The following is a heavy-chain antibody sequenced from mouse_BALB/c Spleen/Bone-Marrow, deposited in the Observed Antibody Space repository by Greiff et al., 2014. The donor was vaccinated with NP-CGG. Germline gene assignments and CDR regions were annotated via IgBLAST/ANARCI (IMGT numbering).Heavy chain of an antibody. V-gene: IGHV3-6*02. J-gene: IGHJ4*01. D-gene: IGHD2-10*02. CDR3: ARAGYGNFYAMDY. Sequence: EVQLQQSGPGLVKPSQSLSLTCSVTGYSITSGYYWNWIRQFPGNKLEWMGYISYDGSNNYNPSLKNRISITRDTSKNQFFLKLNSVTTEDTATYYCARAGYGNFYAMDYWGQGTSVTVSS. CDR2: ISYDGSN. CDR1: GYSITSGYY.